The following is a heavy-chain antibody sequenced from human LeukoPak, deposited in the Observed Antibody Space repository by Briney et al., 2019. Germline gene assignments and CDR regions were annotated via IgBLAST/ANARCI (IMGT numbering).Heavy chain of an antibody. Sequence: SETLSLTCTVSGASVSSGSYYWSWIRLPPGKGLEWIGHIYYSGNTNYNPSLKSRVTMSVDTSKNQFSLKLSSVTVADTAVYYCARDKCSGGSCYSNSNYYGMDVWGQGTTVTVSS. CDR2: IYYSGNT. CDR3: ARDKCSGGSCYSNSNYYGMDV. D-gene: IGHD2-15*01. V-gene: IGHV4-61*01. J-gene: IGHJ6*02. CDR1: GASVSSGSYY.